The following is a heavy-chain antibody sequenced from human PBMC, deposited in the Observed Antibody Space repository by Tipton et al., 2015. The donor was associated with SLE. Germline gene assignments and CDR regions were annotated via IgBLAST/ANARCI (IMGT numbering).Heavy chain of an antibody. V-gene: IGHV4-59*12. CDR2: IYYSGST. CDR1: GGSISSYY. CDR3: ARDETVTRPFDY. D-gene: IGHD4-17*01. J-gene: IGHJ4*02. Sequence: TLSLTCTVSGGSISSYYWSWIRQPPEKGLEWIGYIYYSGSTNYNPSLKSRVTISVDTSKNQFSLKLSSVTAADTAVYYCARDETVTRPFDYWGQGTLVTVSS.